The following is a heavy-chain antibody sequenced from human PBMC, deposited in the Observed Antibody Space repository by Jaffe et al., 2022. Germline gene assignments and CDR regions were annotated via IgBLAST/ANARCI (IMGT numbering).Heavy chain of an antibody. V-gene: IGHV3-30*02. CDR1: GFTFSSYG. D-gene: IGHD6-19*01. J-gene: IGHJ5*02. CDR2: IRYDGSNK. Sequence: QVQLVESGGGVVQPGGSLRLSCAASGFTFSSYGMHWVRQAPGKGLEWVAFIRYDGSNKYYADSVKGRFTISRDNSKNTLYLQMNSLRAEDTAVYYCAKDIDAFEWLVPHWFDPWGQGTLVTVSS. CDR3: AKDIDAFEWLVPHWFDP.